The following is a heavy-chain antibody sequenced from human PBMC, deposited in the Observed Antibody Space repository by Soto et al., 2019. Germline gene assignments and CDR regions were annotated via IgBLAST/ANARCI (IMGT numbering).Heavy chain of an antibody. CDR2: IFPFSGKA. CDR3: ARGELEWDGAPVFDY. V-gene: IGHV1-69*12. D-gene: IGHD1-26*01. CDR1: GDTFSNFG. Sequence: QVQLVQAGTEVRKPGSSVRGSCKASGDTFSNFGVTWVRQAPRQGLEWLGGIFPFSGKANYAQRLQGRLTVAADEPTSTASLELRRLTSEATAVYYCARGELEWDGAPVFDYWGQGTLVTVSS. J-gene: IGHJ4*02.